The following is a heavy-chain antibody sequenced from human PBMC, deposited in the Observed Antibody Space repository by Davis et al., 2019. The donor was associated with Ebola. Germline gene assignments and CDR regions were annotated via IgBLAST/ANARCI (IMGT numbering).Heavy chain of an antibody. Sequence: SVKVSCKSSGDTFSSYSIYWVRQAPGQGLACMGGIMPVFGTTNYAQKFQARVTITADESTSTAYMELSSLTSEDTAVYYCARYSSGWNRYFDLWGRGTLVTVSS. CDR3: ARYSSGWNRYFDL. J-gene: IGHJ2*01. D-gene: IGHD6-19*01. V-gene: IGHV1-69*13. CDR1: GDTFSSYS. CDR2: IMPVFGTT.